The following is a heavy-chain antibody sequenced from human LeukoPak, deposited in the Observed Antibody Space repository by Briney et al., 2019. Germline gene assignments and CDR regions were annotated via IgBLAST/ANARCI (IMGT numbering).Heavy chain of an antibody. V-gene: IGHV3-7*01. CDR2: IKQDGSEK. CDR1: GFTFSSYW. J-gene: IGHJ4*02. D-gene: IGHD3-10*01. CDR3: ARDREDYYGSGTIDY. Sequence: GGSLRLSCAASGFTFSSYWMSWVRQAPGKGLEWVANIKQDGSEKYYVDSVKGRFTISRDNAKNSLYLQMNSLRAEDTAVYYCARDREDYYGSGTIDYWGQGTLVTVSS.